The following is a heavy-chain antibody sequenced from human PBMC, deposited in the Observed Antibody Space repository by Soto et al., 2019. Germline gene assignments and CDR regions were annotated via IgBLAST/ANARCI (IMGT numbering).Heavy chain of an antibody. D-gene: IGHD2-15*01. V-gene: IGHV1-46*01. Sequence: ASVKVSCKASNDSLSSHFIHWVRQAPGAGLEWMGIINSRPNSESYSKEFQGRLTLTSDMPSRTVYMQLSNLRSDDTAVYYCAGASSRVSSVVAAYWGQGTLVTVSS. CDR1: NDSLSSHF. CDR2: INSRPNSE. CDR3: AGASSRVSSVVAAY. J-gene: IGHJ4*02.